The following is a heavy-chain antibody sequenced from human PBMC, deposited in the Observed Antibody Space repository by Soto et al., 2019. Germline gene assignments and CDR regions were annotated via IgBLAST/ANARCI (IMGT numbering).Heavy chain of an antibody. CDR3: ARGIHGSSQYINLFDP. Sequence: SETLSLTCTVSGGSISSVAYFWNWIRQSPGKGLEWLGYISYIGSTYYNPSLKSRLSISRDTSKNQFSLKMTSVIDADTAVYFCARGIHGSSQYINLFDPWGQGTPVTVSS. CDR2: ISYIGST. J-gene: IGHJ5*02. D-gene: IGHD2-15*01. CDR1: GGSISSVAYF. V-gene: IGHV4-30-4*01.